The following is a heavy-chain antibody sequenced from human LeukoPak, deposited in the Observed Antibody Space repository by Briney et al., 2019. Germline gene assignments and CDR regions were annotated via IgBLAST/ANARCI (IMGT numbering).Heavy chain of an antibody. CDR2: ISGSGGST. CDR3: AKRTPHGQWLYYFDY. D-gene: IGHD6-19*01. V-gene: IGHV3-23*01. CDR1: GFTFSSYA. J-gene: IGHJ4*02. Sequence: GSLRLPCAASGFTFSSYAMSWVRQAPGKGLEWVSAISGSGGSTYYADSVKGRFTISRDNSKNTLYLQMNSLRAEDTAVYYCAKRTPHGQWLYYFDYWGQGTLVTVSS.